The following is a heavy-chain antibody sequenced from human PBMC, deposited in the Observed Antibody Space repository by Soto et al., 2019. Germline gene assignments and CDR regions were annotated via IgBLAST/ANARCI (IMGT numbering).Heavy chain of an antibody. V-gene: IGHV3-30-3*01. CDR2: ISYDGTIK. D-gene: IGHD2-21*01. J-gene: IGHJ6*02. CDR1: GFLFGSYG. Sequence: GGSLRLSCAASGFLFGSYGMHWVRQAPGKGLEWVAVISYDGTIKDYADYVKGRFTISKDNSQKMFYVQMNSLRPEDTAVYYCARDLDRDCNNLGCDHFLKMDLWGHGTTVTVSS. CDR3: ARDLDRDCNNLGCDHFLKMDL.